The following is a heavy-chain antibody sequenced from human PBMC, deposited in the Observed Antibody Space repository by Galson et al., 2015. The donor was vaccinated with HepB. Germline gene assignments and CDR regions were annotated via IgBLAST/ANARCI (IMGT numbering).Heavy chain of an antibody. V-gene: IGHV3-30*18. CDR2: ISYDGSNK. Sequence: SLRLSCAASGFTFSSYGMHWVRQAPGKGLEWVAVISYDGSNKYYADSVKGRFTISRDNSKNTLYLQMNSLRAEDTAVYYCAKVYDSSGYDLHDAFDIWGQGTMVTVSP. J-gene: IGHJ3*02. D-gene: IGHD3-22*01. CDR3: AKVYDSSGYDLHDAFDI. CDR1: GFTFSSYG.